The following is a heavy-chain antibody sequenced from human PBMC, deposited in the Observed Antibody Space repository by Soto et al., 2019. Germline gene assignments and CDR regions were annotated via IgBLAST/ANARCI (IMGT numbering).Heavy chain of an antibody. J-gene: IGHJ6*02. CDR3: ARDQILTGMDV. D-gene: IGHD2-15*01. Sequence: QVQLVQSGAEVKKPGASVKVSCKASGYPFTTYGISWVRQAPGQGLEWMGWLSTYNGNRNYAQKFQGRVTMTTDTSTSTAFMELRSLRSEDTAVYYCARDQILTGMDVWGQGTTVTVSS. CDR1: GYPFTTYG. CDR2: LSTYNGNR. V-gene: IGHV1-18*04.